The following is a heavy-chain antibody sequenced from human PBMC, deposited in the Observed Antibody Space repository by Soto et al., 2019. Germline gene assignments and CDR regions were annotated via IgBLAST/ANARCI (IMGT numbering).Heavy chain of an antibody. Sequence: GGSLRLSCTASGFIYGGYAVSLFRQAPGEGLEWVGFIRSKTYGGTTEYAASVQGRFTISRDDSKGIAYLQMNSLKTEDTAMYYCSRGLSSGWLGINDYWGPGTLVTVSS. V-gene: IGHV3-49*03. CDR2: IRSKTYGGTT. CDR3: SRGLSSGWLGINDY. J-gene: IGHJ4*02. D-gene: IGHD6-19*01. CDR1: GFIYGGYA.